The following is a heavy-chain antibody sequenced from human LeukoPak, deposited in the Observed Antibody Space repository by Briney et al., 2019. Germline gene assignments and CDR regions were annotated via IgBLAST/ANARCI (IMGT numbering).Heavy chain of an antibody. V-gene: IGHV3-23*01. D-gene: IGHD4-17*01. CDR3: AKAAYGDYVNWFDP. J-gene: IGHJ5*02. Sequence: GGSQRLSCAASGFTFGNYGMNWVRQAPGSGLAWVSSIGGSGRGTYYAASAKGRFTISRDNSKKTVFLQMDSLRAEDTAIYYCAKAAYGDYVNWFDPWGQGTLVTVSS. CDR2: IGGSGRGT. CDR1: GFTFGNYG.